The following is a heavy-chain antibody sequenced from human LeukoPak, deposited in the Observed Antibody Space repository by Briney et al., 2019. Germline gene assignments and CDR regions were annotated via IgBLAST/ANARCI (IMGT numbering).Heavy chain of an antibody. V-gene: IGHV1-69*13. CDR1: GGTFSSYA. J-gene: IGHJ4*02. CDR3: TRLEWPDLDY. D-gene: IGHD3-3*01. Sequence: GASVKVSCKASGGTFSSYAISWVRQAPGQGLEWMGGIIPIFGTANYAQKFQGRVTITADESTSTAYMELSSLRSEDTAVYYCTRLEWPDLDYWGQGTLVTVSS. CDR2: IIPIFGTA.